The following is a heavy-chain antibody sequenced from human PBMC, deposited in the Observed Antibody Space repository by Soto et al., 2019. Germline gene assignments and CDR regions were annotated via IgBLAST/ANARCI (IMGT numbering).Heavy chain of an antibody. J-gene: IGHJ5*02. D-gene: IGHD1-1*01. CDR1: GGSISSGGYS. V-gene: IGHV4-30-2*01. CDR3: ARDQLEGNGFDP. CDR2: IYHSGST. Sequence: QLQLQESGSGLVRPSQTLSLTCAVSGGSISSGGYSWNWIRQPPGKGLEWIGYIYHSGSTLYNPSLKSRVTISVDKSKNQFSRKLTSVTAADTAVYYCARDQLEGNGFDPWGQGTLVTVSS.